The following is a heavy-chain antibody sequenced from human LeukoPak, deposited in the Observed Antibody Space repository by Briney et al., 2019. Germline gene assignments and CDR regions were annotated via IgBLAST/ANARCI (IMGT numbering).Heavy chain of an antibody. CDR3: AKNSDYARDWFDP. J-gene: IGHJ5*02. CDR1: GLTFSDAW. Sequence: GGSLRLSCVASGLTFSDAWMSWVRQAPGRGLEWVSALSDSGDATFYADSMKGRFSISRDNSKNTLYLQMNSLTVGDTAVYYCAKNSDYARDWFDPWGQGTLVTVSS. D-gene: IGHD3-10*01. V-gene: IGHV3-23*01. CDR2: LSDSGDAT.